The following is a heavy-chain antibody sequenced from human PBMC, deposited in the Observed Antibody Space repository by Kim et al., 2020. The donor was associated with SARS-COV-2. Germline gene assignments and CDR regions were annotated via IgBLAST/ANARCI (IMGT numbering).Heavy chain of an antibody. J-gene: IGHJ4*02. CDR3: ARLQGELLGPFMALDY. V-gene: IGHV5-51*01. D-gene: IGHD3-10*01. Sequence: GESLKISCKGSGYSFTTYWIGWVRQMPGKGLDWMGIIYPGDSDSRYSPSFQGQVTISADKSISTAYLQWSSLKASDTAMYYCARLQGELLGPFMALDYWGQGTLVTVSS. CDR2: IYPGDSDS. CDR1: GYSFTTYW.